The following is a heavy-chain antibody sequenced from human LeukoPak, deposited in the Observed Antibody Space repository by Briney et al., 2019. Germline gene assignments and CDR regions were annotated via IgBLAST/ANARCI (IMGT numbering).Heavy chain of an antibody. CDR1: GGSISTSNYY. D-gene: IGHD4-11*01. Sequence: SSETLSLTCTVSGGSISTSNYYWGWIRQPPGKGLEWIGNIFYGGSTYYSPSLRSRVTISLDTSRNQFSLKLNSVTAADTAFYFCARSEINDYMNYWGQGMPVTVSS. V-gene: IGHV4-39*07. CDR2: IFYGGST. CDR3: ARSEINDYMNY. J-gene: IGHJ4*02.